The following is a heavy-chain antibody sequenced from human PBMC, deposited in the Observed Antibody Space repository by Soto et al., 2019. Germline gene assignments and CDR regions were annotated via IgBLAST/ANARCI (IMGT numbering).Heavy chain of an antibody. CDR1: GGSINNHY. CDR2: IFYNGFT. D-gene: IGHD2-2*01. V-gene: IGHV4-59*11. Sequence: SETLSLTCAVSGGSINNHYWSWIRQPPGKGLEWIGYIFYNGFTNYNPSLKSRVTISVDTSKNHFSLKLSSVTPADTAVYYCARARFCTSTSCYHYFDFWGQGTLVTVSS. J-gene: IGHJ4*02. CDR3: ARARFCTSTSCYHYFDF.